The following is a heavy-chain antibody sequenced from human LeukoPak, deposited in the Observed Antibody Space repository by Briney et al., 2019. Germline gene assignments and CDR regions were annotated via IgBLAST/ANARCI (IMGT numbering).Heavy chain of an antibody. D-gene: IGHD6-13*01. J-gene: IGHJ6*02. CDR1: GFTFSSYS. CDR2: ISSSSSYI. V-gene: IGHV3-21*01. CDR3: AGYSSSWYQTGAYYYGMDV. Sequence: GGSLRLSCAASGFTFSSYSMNWVRQAPGKGLEWVSSISSSSSYIYYADSVKGRFTISRDNAKNSLYLQMNSLRAEDTAVYYCAGYSSSWYQTGAYYYGMDVWGQGTTVTVCS.